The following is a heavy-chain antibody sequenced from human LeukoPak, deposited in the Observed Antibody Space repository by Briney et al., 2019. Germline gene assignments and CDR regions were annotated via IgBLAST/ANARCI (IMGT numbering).Heavy chain of an antibody. D-gene: IGHD3-3*01. J-gene: IGHJ4*02. CDR1: GGSISSGDYY. CDR3: ARDRITIFGMIDY. Sequence: SETLSLTCTVSGGSISSGDYYWSCIRQPPGKGLEWIGYIYYSGSTYYNPSLKSRVTISVDTSKNQFSLKLSSVTAADTAVYYCARDRITIFGMIDYWGQGTLVTVSS. CDR2: IYYSGST. V-gene: IGHV4-30-4*08.